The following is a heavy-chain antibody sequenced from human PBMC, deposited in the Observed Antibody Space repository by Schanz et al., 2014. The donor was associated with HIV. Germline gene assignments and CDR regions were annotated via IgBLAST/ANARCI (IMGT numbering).Heavy chain of an antibody. V-gene: IGHV3-9*01. CDR2: ISWNSDSK. D-gene: IGHD5-18*01. J-gene: IGHJ6*02. CDR3: AKDRGVVSGMVTNYYYGMDV. CDR1: GFIFDDYA. Sequence: EVQLVESGGGLVQPGRSLRLSCAASGFIFDDYAMHWAQQAPGKGLEWVSGISWNSDSKGYADSVKGRFTISRDNAKNSLYLQMNSLRAEDTALYYCAKDRGVVSGMVTNYYYGMDVWGQGTTVTVSS.